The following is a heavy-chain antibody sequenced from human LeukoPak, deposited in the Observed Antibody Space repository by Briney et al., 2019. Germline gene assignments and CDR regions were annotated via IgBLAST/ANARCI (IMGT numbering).Heavy chain of an antibody. D-gene: IGHD2-21*01. CDR1: GYTFTSYY. V-gene: IGHV1-46*01. Sequence: ASVKVSCKASGYTFTSYYMHWVRQAPGQGLEWMGIINPSGGSTSYAQKFQGRVTMTRDTSTSTVYMELSSLRSEDTAVYYCATYPSAGLFDYWGQGTLVTVSS. CDR2: INPSGGST. CDR3: ATYPSAGLFDY. J-gene: IGHJ4*02.